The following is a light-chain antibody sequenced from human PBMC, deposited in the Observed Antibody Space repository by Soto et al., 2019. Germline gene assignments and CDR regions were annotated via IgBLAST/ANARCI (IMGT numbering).Light chain of an antibody. CDR3: CSYAGDSTWV. V-gene: IGLV2-23*01. CDR1: SSDVGNYNL. CDR2: EGS. J-gene: IGLJ3*02. Sequence: QSVLTQPASVSGSPGQSITISCTGTSSDVGNYNLVSWYQQHPGEAPKLLIYEGSKRPSGVSNRFSGSKFGNTASLTISGLKAEDEVDYYCCSYAGDSTWVFGGGTKLTVL.